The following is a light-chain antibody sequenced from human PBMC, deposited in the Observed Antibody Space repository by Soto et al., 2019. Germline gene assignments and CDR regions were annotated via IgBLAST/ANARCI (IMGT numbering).Light chain of an antibody. CDR3: QQSYSSPRT. V-gene: IGKV1-39*01. CDR2: AAS. Sequence: NQVTLSPASLSASVGDRVTITCRASQSTSTYLNWYQQKPGKAPKLLIFAASSLQSGVPSRFSGSGSGTDFTLTISSLQPEDFATYYCQQSYSSPRTFGQGTKVDIK. J-gene: IGKJ1*01. CDR1: QSTSTY.